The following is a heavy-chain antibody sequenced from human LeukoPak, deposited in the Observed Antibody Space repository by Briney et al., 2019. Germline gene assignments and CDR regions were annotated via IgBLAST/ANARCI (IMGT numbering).Heavy chain of an antibody. V-gene: IGHV7-4-1*02. CDR1: GYTFTSYG. Sequence: ASVKVSCKASGYTFTSYGLSWVRQAPGQGLEWMGWINTNTGNPTYAQGFTGRFVFSLDTSVSTAYLQISSLKAEDTAVYYCARDRRCSGGSCYGGRTVNWFDPWGQGTLVTVSS. CDR2: INTNTGNP. D-gene: IGHD2-15*01. J-gene: IGHJ5*02. CDR3: ARDRRCSGGSCYGGRTVNWFDP.